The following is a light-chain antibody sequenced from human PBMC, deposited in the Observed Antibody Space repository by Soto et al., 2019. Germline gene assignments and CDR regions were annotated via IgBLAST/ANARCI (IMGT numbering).Light chain of an antibody. V-gene: IGKV3-20*01. Sequence: EIVLTQSPGTLSLSPGERATLSCRASQSISSSYLAWYQQKPDQAPRLLIYGASSRATGIPDRFSGSGSGTDFTLTISRLEPEDFAVYYCQHYGSSPSYTFGQGTKLEIK. CDR3: QHYGSSPSYT. CDR2: GAS. J-gene: IGKJ2*01. CDR1: QSISSSY.